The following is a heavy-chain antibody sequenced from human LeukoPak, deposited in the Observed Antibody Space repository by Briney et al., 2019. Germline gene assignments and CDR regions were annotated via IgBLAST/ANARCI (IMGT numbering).Heavy chain of an antibody. V-gene: IGHV4-30-2*01. CDR1: GDSISSVGYS. CDR2: IYHSGST. CDR3: ARLFYGGSHYYHDY. J-gene: IGHJ4*02. Sequence: EPSQTLSLTCAVSGDSISSVGYSWSWIRQPPGKGLEWIGYIYHSGSTYYNPSLKSRVTVSVDRSKNQFSLKLSSVTAADTAVYYCARLFYGGSHYYHDYWGQGTLVTVSS. D-gene: IGHD3-22*01.